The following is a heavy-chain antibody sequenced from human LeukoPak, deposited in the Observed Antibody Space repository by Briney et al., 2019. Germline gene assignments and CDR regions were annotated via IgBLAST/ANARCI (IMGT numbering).Heavy chain of an antibody. CDR1: GFTFGDYA. V-gene: IGHV3-49*04. D-gene: IGHD2-2*01. CDR3: TRLVVPAAPVGGWFDP. Sequence: PGGSLLLSCTASGFTFGDYAMSWVRQAPGKGLEWVGFIRSKAYGGTTEYAASVKGRFTISRDDSKSIAYLQMNSLKTEDTAVYYCTRLVVPAAPVGGWFDPWGQGTLVTVSS. J-gene: IGHJ5*02. CDR2: IRSKAYGGTT.